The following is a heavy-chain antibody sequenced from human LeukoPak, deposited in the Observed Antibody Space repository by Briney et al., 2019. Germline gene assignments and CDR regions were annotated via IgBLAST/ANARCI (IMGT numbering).Heavy chain of an antibody. V-gene: IGHV1-46*01. D-gene: IGHD3-22*01. J-gene: IGHJ4*02. CDR2: INPSGGST. Sequence: ASVKVSCKASGYTFTSYYMHWVRQAPGQGLEWMGIINPSGGSTSYAQKFQGRVTMTRDTSTSTVYMELSSLRAEDTAVYYCAKVGTYYYDSSGYWVDYWGQGTLVTVSS. CDR3: AKVGTYYYDSSGYWVDY. CDR1: GYTFTSYY.